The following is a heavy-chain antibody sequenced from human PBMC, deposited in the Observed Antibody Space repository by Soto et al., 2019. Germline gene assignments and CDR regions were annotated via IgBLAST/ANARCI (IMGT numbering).Heavy chain of an antibody. J-gene: IGHJ6*02. CDR1: GFTFASNN. D-gene: IGHD3-22*01. Sequence: GGTLSPSCASSGFTFASNNMLWVRQAPGKGREGVASISHHRDYIYHADSGKGRFTVSRDNAKNSPFLEMTILRDEDTAVYYCARGGGAERLSYSDSYHYYPIDVWCQATTVTVSS. CDR3: ARGGGAERLSYSDSYHYYPIDV. V-gene: IGHV3-21*01. CDR2: ISHHRDYI.